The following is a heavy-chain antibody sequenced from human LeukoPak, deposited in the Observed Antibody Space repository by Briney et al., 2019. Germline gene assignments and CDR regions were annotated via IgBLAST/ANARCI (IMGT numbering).Heavy chain of an antibody. CDR1: GYTFTGYY. CDR3: ARDSMSVVASSYYYYGMDV. CDR2: INPSGGST. D-gene: IGHD2-15*01. J-gene: IGHJ6*02. V-gene: IGHV1-46*01. Sequence: ASVKVSCKASGYTFTGYYMHWVRQAPGPGLEWMGIINPSGGSTSYAQKFQGRVTMTRDTSTSTVYMELSSLRSEDTAVYYCARDSMSVVASSYYYYGMDVWGQGTTVTVSS.